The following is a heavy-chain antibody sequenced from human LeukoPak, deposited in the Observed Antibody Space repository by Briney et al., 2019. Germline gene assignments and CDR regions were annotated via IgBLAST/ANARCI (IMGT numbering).Heavy chain of an antibody. CDR1: GDSISRSIYY. V-gene: IGHV4-39*07. CDR2: IYYTGDT. D-gene: IGHD2-2*01. CDR3: ARERREQLLPPYTRSLTYFDY. J-gene: IGHJ4*02. Sequence: LETLSLTCTVSGDSISRSIYYWGWIRQPPGKGLEWIGTIYYTGDTYYNPSLKRRVTISVDTSKNQFSLKLSSVTAADTAVYYCARERREQLLPPYTRSLTYFDYWGQGTLVTVSS.